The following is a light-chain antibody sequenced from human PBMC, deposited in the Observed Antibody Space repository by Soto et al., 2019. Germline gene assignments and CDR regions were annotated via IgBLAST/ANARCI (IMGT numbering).Light chain of an antibody. J-gene: IGKJ1*01. Sequence: VTQSTGTLSFSPGERAALSSSARRTVTTDSLAWYQQKPGQAPRLVMYCTSNRATGIPDRFSGSGSGTDFTLTISRLEPEDFVVYYCQQYDSSPRTFGQGTKVDIK. CDR1: RTVTTDS. CDR3: QQYDSSPRT. CDR2: CTS. V-gene: IGKV3-20*01.